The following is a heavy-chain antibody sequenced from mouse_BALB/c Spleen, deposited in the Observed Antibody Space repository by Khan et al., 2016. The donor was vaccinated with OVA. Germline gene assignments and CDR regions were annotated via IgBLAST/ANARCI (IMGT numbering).Heavy chain of an antibody. Sequence: VQLKESGPGLVKPSQSLSLTCTVTGYSITSDYAWNWIRQFPGNRLEWMGYINYSGGTSYPPSLKSRISITRDTSKNQFFLQLNSVTPEDSATYYGARWFAYWGQGTLVTVS. J-gene: IGHJ3*01. CDR2: INYSGGT. CDR1: GYSITSDYA. V-gene: IGHV3-2*02. CDR3: ARWFAY.